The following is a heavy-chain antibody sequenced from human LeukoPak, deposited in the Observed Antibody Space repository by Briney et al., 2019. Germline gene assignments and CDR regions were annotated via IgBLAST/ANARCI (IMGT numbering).Heavy chain of an antibody. D-gene: IGHD2-8*01. Sequence: RSGGSLRLSCAASGFTFSSYAMSWVRQAPGKGLEWVSAISGSGGSTYYADSVKGRFTISRDNSKNTLYLQMNSLRAEDTAVYYCATPGPEYCTNGVCTFDYWDREPWSPSPQ. CDR3: ATPGPEYCTNGVCTFDY. CDR1: GFTFSSYA. CDR2: ISGSGGST. V-gene: IGHV3-23*01. J-gene: IGHJ4*02.